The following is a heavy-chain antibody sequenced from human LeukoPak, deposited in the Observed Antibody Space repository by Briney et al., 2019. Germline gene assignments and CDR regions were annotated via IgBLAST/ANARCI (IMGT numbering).Heavy chain of an antibody. D-gene: IGHD3-22*01. V-gene: IGHV4-34*01. Sequence: SETLSLTCAVYGGSFSGYYWSWIRPPPGKGLEWIGEINHSGSTNYNPSLKSRVTISVDTSKNQFSLKLSSVTAADTAVYYCARGDSSGYYYSFDYWGQGTLVTVSS. CDR1: GGSFSGYY. J-gene: IGHJ4*02. CDR2: INHSGST. CDR3: ARGDSSGYYYSFDY.